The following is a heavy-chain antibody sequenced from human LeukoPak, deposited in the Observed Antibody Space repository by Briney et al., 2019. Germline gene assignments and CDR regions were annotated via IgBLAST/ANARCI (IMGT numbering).Heavy chain of an antibody. CDR2: IVVGRGNT. Sequence: ASVKVSCKASGFTFTTSAVQRVRQARGQHLEWIGWIVVGRGNTNYAPKFQERVTITRDMSTRTAYMELSSLRSEDTAVYYCAADPYGDYYYGMDVWGQGTTVTVSS. D-gene: IGHD4-17*01. J-gene: IGHJ6*02. V-gene: IGHV1-58*01. CDR1: GFTFTTSA. CDR3: AADPYGDYYYGMDV.